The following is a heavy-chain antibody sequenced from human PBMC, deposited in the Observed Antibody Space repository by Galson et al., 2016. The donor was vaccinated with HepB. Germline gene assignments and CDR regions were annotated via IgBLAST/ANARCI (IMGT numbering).Heavy chain of an antibody. Sequence: QSGAEVKKPGESLTISCQGSGYIFTNFWIGWVRQKPGKGLEWMGLIYPGDSYTKYSPSSQGQVSIPADKSIRTAYLQWNSLKASDTAMYYCARLLYWSSNWSGIMDVWGQGTTVAVSS. J-gene: IGHJ6*02. CDR2: IYPGDSYT. D-gene: IGHD6-13*01. CDR3: ARLLYWSSNWSGIMDV. V-gene: IGHV5-51*01. CDR1: GYIFTNFW.